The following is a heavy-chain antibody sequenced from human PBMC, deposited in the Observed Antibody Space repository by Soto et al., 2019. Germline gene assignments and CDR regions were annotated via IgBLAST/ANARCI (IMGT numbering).Heavy chain of an antibody. Sequence: QVQLQESGPGLVKPSETLSLTCTVSGGSISSYYWSWIRQPPGKGLEWIGYIYYSGSTNYNPSLKSRVTISVDTSKNQFSLKLSSVTAADTAVYYCARPQQLANDAFDIWGQGTMVTVSS. CDR2: IYYSGST. V-gene: IGHV4-59*01. J-gene: IGHJ3*02. CDR3: ARPQQLANDAFDI. CDR1: GGSISSYY. D-gene: IGHD6-13*01.